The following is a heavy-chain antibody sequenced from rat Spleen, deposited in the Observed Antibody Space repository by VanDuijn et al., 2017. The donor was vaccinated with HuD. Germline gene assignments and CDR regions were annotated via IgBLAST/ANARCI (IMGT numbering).Heavy chain of an antibody. J-gene: IGHJ2*01. CDR1: GFSLTSYN. CDR2: IWNTGGT. CDR3: ARGPIHDYYYDGSYYYGAGWYFDY. V-gene: IGHV2-41*01. D-gene: IGHD1-12*02. Sequence: QVQLKESGPGLVQPSQTLSLTCTVAGFSLTSYNVHWVRQPPGKGLEWMGVIWNTGGTQYNSALKSRLSSSKDTSKSQVFLKMNSLQTEDTATYYCARGPIHDYYYDGSYYYGAGWYFDYWGQGVMVTVSS.